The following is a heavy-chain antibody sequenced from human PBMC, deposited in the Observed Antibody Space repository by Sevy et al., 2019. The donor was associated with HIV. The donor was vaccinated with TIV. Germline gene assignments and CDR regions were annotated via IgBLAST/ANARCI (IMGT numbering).Heavy chain of an antibody. Sequence: GGSLRLSCSASGFNFSSYAMHWVRQAPGKGLDCVSAICINWGRTNYAHSVKGRFTISRDNSKKTLYLQMNSLRAEDTAVYYCVKGHTTGTTDYWGQGTLVTVSS. CDR2: ICINWGRT. J-gene: IGHJ4*02. CDR1: GFNFSSYA. V-gene: IGHV3-64D*06. D-gene: IGHD4-17*01. CDR3: VKGHTTGTTDY.